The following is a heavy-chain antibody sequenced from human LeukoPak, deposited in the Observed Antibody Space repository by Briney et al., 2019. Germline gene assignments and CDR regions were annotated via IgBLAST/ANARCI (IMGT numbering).Heavy chain of an antibody. CDR2: INRSGST. Sequence: SETLSLTCAVYGGSRSGFYWRWIRQPPGQGLEWIGEINRSGSTNYNPSHNSRVTISVDTPKNQFSPKLSSVAAADTAVYYCARGPRWFTAWGQGTLVTVPS. D-gene: IGHD4-23*01. J-gene: IGHJ4*02. CDR3: ARGPRWFTA. CDR1: GGSRSGFY. V-gene: IGHV4-34*01.